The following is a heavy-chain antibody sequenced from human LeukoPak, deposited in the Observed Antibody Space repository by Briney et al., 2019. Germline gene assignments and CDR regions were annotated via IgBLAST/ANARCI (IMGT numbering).Heavy chain of an antibody. V-gene: IGHV1-69*13. CDR3: ARLYGGNPSCYMDV. J-gene: IGHJ6*03. D-gene: IGHD4-23*01. CDR2: IIPIFGTA. CDR1: GGTFSSYA. Sequence: SVKVSCKASGGTFSSYAISWVRQAPGQGLEWMGGIIPIFGTANYAQKFQGRVTITADESTSTAYMELSSLRSEDTAVYYCARLYGGNPSCYMDVWGKGTTVTVSS.